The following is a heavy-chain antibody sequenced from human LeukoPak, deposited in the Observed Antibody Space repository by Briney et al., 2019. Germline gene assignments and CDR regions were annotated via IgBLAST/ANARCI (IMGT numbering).Heavy chain of an antibody. D-gene: IGHD3-10*01. Sequence: PGGSLRLSCAASGFTFSSYSMNWVRQAPGKGLEWVSSISSSSSYIYYADSVKGRFTISRDNAKNSLYLQMNSLRAEDTAVYYCARAVNMVRGVISWGQGTLVTVSS. CDR1: GFTFSSYS. J-gene: IGHJ5*02. CDR3: ARAVNMVRGVIS. CDR2: ISSSSSYI. V-gene: IGHV3-21*01.